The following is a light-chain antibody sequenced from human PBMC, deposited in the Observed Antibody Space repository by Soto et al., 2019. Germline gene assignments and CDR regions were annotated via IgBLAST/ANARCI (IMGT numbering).Light chain of an antibody. J-gene: IGKJ1*01. CDR2: GAS. CDR3: QQYNKWHQT. CDR1: LGISIN. V-gene: IGKV3-15*01. Sequence: DIVMTYFPATLAVSPVEIDTLSCRASLGISINLAWYQQRPGQAPRLLIYGASTRATGVPARFSGSGSGKDFTITIRSMQYEDLEVYHCQQYNKWHQTVGHGTTV.